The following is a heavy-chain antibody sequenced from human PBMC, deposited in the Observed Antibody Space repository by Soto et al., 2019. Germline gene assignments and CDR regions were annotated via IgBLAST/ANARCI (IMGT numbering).Heavy chain of an antibody. J-gene: IGHJ4*02. CDR1: GFTFSSFH. CDR2: ITSSSDTI. CDR3: ARGRGYCGGTNCYLDY. Sequence: GGSLRLSCAAFGFTFSSFHMNWVRQAPGRGLEWVAYITSSSDTIYYSDSVKGRFTISRDNGKNSLYLQMNSLRDDDTAVYYCARGRGYCGGTNCYLDYWGQGALVTVSS. V-gene: IGHV3-48*02. D-gene: IGHD2-21*01.